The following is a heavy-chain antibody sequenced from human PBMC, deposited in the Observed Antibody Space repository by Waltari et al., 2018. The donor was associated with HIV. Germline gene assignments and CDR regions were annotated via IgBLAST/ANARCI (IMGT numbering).Heavy chain of an antibody. CDR1: GFTVSSNY. V-gene: IGHV3-66*02. CDR2: IYSGGST. CDR3: ARTELPDAFDI. D-gene: IGHD1-26*01. Sequence: EVQVVESGGGLVQPGGSLRLSCAASGFTVSSNYMSWVRQAPGKGLEWVSVIYSGGSTYYTDSVKGRFTISRDNSKNTLYLQMNSLIPEDTAVYYCARTELPDAFDIWGQGTMVTVSS. J-gene: IGHJ3*02.